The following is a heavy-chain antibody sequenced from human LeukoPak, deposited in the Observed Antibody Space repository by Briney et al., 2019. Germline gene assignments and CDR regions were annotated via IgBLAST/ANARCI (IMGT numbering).Heavy chain of an antibody. Sequence: PGGSLRLSCAASGFTFSSYWMSGVRQAPGKGLEWVANIKQDGSEKYYVDSVKGRFTISRDNAKNSLYLQMNSLRAEDTAVYYCARERSGYDDNFDYWGQGTLVTVSS. CDR1: GFTFSSYW. J-gene: IGHJ4*02. D-gene: IGHD5-12*01. V-gene: IGHV3-7*03. CDR2: IKQDGSEK. CDR3: ARERSGYDDNFDY.